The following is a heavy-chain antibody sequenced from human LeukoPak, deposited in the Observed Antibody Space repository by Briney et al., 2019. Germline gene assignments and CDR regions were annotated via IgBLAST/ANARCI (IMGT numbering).Heavy chain of an antibody. J-gene: IGHJ3*02. CDR2: ISWNSGSI. CDR1: GFSFDDYA. V-gene: IGHV3-9*01. D-gene: IGHD3-9*01. CDR3: GRDGSNILSAYAFDI. Sequence: GGSLRLSYAASGFSFDDYAMHWARQTPGKGLEWVSGISWNSGSIAYADSVKGRFTISRDNAKNSLYLQMNSLTAEDTALYYCGRDGSNILSAYAFDIWGQGTMVTVSS.